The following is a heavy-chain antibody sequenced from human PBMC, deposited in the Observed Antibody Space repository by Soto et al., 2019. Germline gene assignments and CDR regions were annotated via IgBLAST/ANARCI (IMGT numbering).Heavy chain of an antibody. CDR1: GGSISSGGYY. V-gene: IGHV4-31*03. CDR3: ARNFWSGPFNWFDP. J-gene: IGHJ5*02. Sequence: SETLSLTCTVSGGSISSGGYYWSWIRQHPGKGLEWIGYIYYSGSTYYNPSLKSRVTISVDTSKNQFSLKLSSVTAADTAVYYCARNFWSGPFNWFDPWGQGTLVTVSS. D-gene: IGHD3-3*01. CDR2: IYYSGST.